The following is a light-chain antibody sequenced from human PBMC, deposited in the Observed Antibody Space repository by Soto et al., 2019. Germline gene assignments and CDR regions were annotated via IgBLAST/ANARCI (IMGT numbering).Light chain of an antibody. CDR1: SSNIGTNYD. Sequence: QSVLTQPPSVSGAPGQRVTISCTGSSSNIGTNYDVHWYQKLPGTAPKLIIFRTRRRPSGDPDRFSGSKSGMSASLALTGLQAEDEADYYCQSYDKSLRGSVFGTGTKLTVL. CDR3: QSYDKSLRGSV. CDR2: RTR. V-gene: IGLV1-40*01. J-gene: IGLJ1*01.